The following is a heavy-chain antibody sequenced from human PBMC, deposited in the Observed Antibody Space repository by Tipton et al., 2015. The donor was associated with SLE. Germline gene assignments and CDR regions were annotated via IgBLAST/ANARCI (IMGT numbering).Heavy chain of an antibody. Sequence: TLSLTCAVYGGSFSGYYWSWIRQPPGKGLEWIGEINHSGSTNYNPSLKSRVTISVDTSKNQFSLKLSSVTAADTAVYYCARGGQLGDIWGQGTMVTDSS. CDR1: GGSFSGYY. CDR2: INHSGST. CDR3: ARGGQLGDI. J-gene: IGHJ3*02. D-gene: IGHD6-13*01. V-gene: IGHV4-34*01.